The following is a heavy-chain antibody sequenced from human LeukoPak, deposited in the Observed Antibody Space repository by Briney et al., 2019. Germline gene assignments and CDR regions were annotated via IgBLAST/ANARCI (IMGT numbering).Heavy chain of an antibody. CDR1: GGSFSGYY. CDR3: ARSSQWLGNEY. D-gene: IGHD6-19*01. J-gene: IGHJ4*02. Sequence: SETLSLTCAVYGGSFSGYYWSWIRQPPGKGLEWIGEINHSGSTNYNPSLKSRVTISVDTSKNQFSLKLSSVTAADTAVYYCARSSQWLGNEYWGQGTLVTVSS. CDR2: INHSGST. V-gene: IGHV4-34*01.